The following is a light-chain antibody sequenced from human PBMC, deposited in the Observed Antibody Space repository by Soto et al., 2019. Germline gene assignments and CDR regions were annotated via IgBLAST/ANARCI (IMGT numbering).Light chain of an antibody. CDR1: SSNIGAGYD. CDR2: GNS. CDR3: QSYDSSLSEV. J-gene: IGLJ1*01. Sequence: LTQPPSVSGAPGQRVTISCTGSSSNIGAGYDVHWYQQLPGTAPKLLIYGNSNRPSGVPDRFSGSKSGTSASLAITGLQAEDEADYYCQSYDSSLSEVFGTGTKVTVL. V-gene: IGLV1-40*01.